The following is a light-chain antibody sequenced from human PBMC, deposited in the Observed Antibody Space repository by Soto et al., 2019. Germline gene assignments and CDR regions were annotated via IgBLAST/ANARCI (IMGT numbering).Light chain of an antibody. CDR2: AAS. CDR3: QKYNSAPWT. Sequence: DIQMTQSPSSLSASVGDRVTTTCRGVRAINIYLAWYQQKPGKVPKLLIYAASTLQSGVPSRFSGSVSGTDFTLTISSLQPEDVATYYCQKYNSAPWTFGQGTKVDIK. CDR1: RAINIY. V-gene: IGKV1-27*01. J-gene: IGKJ1*01.